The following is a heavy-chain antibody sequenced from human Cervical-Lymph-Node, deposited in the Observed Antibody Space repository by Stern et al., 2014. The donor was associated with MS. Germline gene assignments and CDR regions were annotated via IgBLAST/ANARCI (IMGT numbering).Heavy chain of an antibody. CDR1: GYKFTNYY. V-gene: IGHV1-46*01. J-gene: IGHJ4*02. CDR3: ASGRLGY. CDR2: INPSGDST. Sequence: VQLVESGAEVKKPGASVKISCKAPGYKFTNYYIHWMRLAPGQGPEWMGMINPSGDSTTYAQKFQGRVTMTRDTSTSTVYMELSRLRSEDAAVYYCASGRLGYWGQGTQVTVSS.